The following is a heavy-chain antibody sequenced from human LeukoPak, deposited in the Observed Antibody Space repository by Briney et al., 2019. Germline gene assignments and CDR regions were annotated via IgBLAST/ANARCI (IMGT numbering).Heavy chain of an antibody. CDR2: ITSSGAAT. J-gene: IGHJ4*02. V-gene: IGHV3-23*01. D-gene: IGHD3-22*01. CDR3: AKDRPNYYGSNGHYYKLNGDC. Sequence: PGGSLRLSCAASGFTFSSYAMSWLRQAPGKGLEWVSSITSSGAATYYADSVKGRFTISRDNSDNTLYLQMNSLRAEDTAVYYCAKDRPNYYGSNGHYYKLNGDCWGQGTLVTVSS. CDR1: GFTFSSYA.